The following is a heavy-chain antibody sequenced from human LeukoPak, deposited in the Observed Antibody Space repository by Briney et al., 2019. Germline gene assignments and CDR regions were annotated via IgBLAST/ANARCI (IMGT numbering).Heavy chain of an antibody. CDR1: GFTFSNYA. J-gene: IGHJ3*02. CDR2: ISSSSSYI. D-gene: IGHD2-2*02. CDR3: ARSYCSSTSCYIYAFDI. Sequence: GGSLRLSCAASGFTFSNYAMTWVHQAPGKGLEWVSSISSSSSYIYYADSVKGRFTISRDNAKNSLYLQMNSLRAEDTAVYYCARSYCSSTSCYIYAFDIWGQGTMVTVSS. V-gene: IGHV3-21*01.